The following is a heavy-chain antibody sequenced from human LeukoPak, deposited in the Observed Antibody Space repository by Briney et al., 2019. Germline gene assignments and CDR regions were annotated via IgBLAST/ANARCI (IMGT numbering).Heavy chain of an antibody. J-gene: IGHJ4*02. CDR2: VSGSGDST. Sequence: GGSLRLSCAASGFPFSNYAMSWVRQAPGKGLECVSTVSGSGDSTYYTDSVKGRFTISRDNFKNTLYMQMKSLRAEDTAVYYCAKIYGDPDYWGQGTLVTVSS. D-gene: IGHD4-17*01. CDR1: GFPFSNYA. CDR3: AKIYGDPDY. V-gene: IGHV3-23*01.